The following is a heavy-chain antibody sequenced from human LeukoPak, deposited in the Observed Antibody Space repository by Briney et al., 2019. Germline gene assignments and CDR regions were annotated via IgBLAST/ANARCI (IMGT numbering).Heavy chain of an antibody. CDR1: GGSISSYY. J-gene: IGHJ5*02. CDR2: IYYSGST. V-gene: IGHV4-59*12. D-gene: IGHD2-2*01. CDR3: ARGAAYCSSTSCPTPSWFDP. Sequence: SETLSLTCTVSGGSISSYYWSWIRQPPGKGLEWIGYIYYSGSTYYNPSLKSRVTISVDRSKNQFSLKLSSVTAADTAVYYCARGAAYCSSTSCPTPSWFDPWGQGTLVTVSS.